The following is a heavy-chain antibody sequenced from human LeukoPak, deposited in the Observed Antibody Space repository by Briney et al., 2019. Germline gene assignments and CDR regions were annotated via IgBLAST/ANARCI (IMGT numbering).Heavy chain of an antibody. V-gene: IGHV4-34*01. Sequence: SETLSLTCAVYGGSFSGYYWSWSRQTPGEGLAWAGQINHSGSTNYNPSLKSRVTISVDTSKNQFSLKLSSVTAADTAVYYCARRYYYYYMDVWGKGTTVTVSS. CDR2: INHSGST. J-gene: IGHJ6*03. CDR3: ARRYYYYYMDV. CDR1: GGSFSGYY.